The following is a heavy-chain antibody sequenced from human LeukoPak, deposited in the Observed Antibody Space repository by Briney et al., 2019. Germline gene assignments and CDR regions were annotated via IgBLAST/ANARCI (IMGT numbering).Heavy chain of an antibody. CDR3: ARAQKQQLVAWFDP. D-gene: IGHD6-13*01. Sequence: SETLSLTCAVYGGSFSGYYWSWIRQPPGKGLEWIGEINHSGSTNYNPSLKSRVTISVDTSKNQFSLKLSSVTAADTAVYYCARAQKQQLVAWFDPWGQRTLVTVSS. CDR1: GGSFSGYY. J-gene: IGHJ5*02. CDR2: INHSGST. V-gene: IGHV4-34*01.